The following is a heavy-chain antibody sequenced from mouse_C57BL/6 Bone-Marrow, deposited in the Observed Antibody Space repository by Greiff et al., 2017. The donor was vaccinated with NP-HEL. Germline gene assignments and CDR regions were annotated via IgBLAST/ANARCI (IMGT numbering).Heavy chain of an antibody. D-gene: IGHD1-1*01. V-gene: IGHV1-50*01. CDR3: AREAYGSSFAY. Sequence: QVQLQQPGAELVKPGASVKLSCKASGYTFTSYWMQWVKQRPGQGLEWIGEIDPSDSYTNYNQKFKGKATLTVDTSSSTAYMQLSSLTSEDSAVYYCAREAYGSSFAYGGQGTLVTVSA. CDR2: IDPSDSYT. CDR1: GYTFTSYW. J-gene: IGHJ3*01.